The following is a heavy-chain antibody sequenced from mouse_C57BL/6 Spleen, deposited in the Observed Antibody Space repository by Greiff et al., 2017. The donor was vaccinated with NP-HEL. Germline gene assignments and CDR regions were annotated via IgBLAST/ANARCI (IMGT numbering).Heavy chain of an antibody. D-gene: IGHD1-1*01. CDR1: GFSLTSYG. V-gene: IGHV2-2*01. J-gene: IGHJ4*01. CDR3: ARPHYGSRDYAMDY. Sequence: VKVVESGPGLVQPSQSLSITCTVSGFSLTSYGVHWVRQSPGKGLEWLGVIWSGGSTDYNAAFISRLSISKDNSKSQVFFKMNSLQADDTAIYYCARPHYGSRDYAMDYWGQGTSVTVSS. CDR2: IWSGGST.